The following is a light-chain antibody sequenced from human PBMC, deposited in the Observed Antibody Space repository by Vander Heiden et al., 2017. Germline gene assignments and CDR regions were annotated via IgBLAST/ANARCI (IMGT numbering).Light chain of an antibody. CDR2: GSS. V-gene: IGLV1-40*01. Sequence: QSVLTQPPSVSGAPGQRVTISCTGSSSNIGAGYDGHWYQQLPGTAPKLLIYGSSNRPSGVPDRFSGSKSGTSASLAITGLQAEDEADYYCQSYDSSLSGSVVFGGGTKLTVL. CDR3: QSYDSSLSGSVV. CDR1: SSNIGAGYD. J-gene: IGLJ2*01.